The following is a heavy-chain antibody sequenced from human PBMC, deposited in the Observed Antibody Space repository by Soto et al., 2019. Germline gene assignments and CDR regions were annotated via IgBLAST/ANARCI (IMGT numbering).Heavy chain of an antibody. V-gene: IGHV4-39*01. Sequence: QLQLQESGPGLVKPSETSSLTCTVSGGSINSDTDYWAWIRQPPGKALEWIGSIYHSGSTYQNPSLKSRITMSVDKSKNQFSLRLTSVTAADTAVYYCARRLEEYGNCWFDPWGQGILVTVSS. D-gene: IGHD4-17*01. CDR2: IYHSGST. CDR3: ARRLEEYGNCWFDP. CDR1: GGSINSDTDY. J-gene: IGHJ5*02.